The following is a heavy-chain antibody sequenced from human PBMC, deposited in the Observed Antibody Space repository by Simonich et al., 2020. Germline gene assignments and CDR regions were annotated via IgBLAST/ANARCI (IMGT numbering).Heavy chain of an antibody. CDR3: AREEANGYSSSWNWFDP. CDR2: INPNRGAK. CDR1: GYTFTGYY. V-gene: IGHV1-2*02. Sequence: QVQLVQSGAEVKKPGASVKVSCKASGYTFTGYYMHWVRQAPGQGVGGMGGINPNRGAKNNAQKIQVRATITRDTSISTAYRELSRLRSDDTAVYYCAREEANGYSSSWNWFDPWGQGTLVTVSS. D-gene: IGHD6-13*01. J-gene: IGHJ5*02.